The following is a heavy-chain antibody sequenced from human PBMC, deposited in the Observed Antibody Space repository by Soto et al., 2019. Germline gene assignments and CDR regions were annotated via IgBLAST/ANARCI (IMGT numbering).Heavy chain of an antibody. V-gene: IGHV4-39*01. Sequence: QLQLQESGPGLVKPSETLSLTCNVSGGSISSSSYYWGWIRQPPGKGLEWIASIYYSGHTYYNPSLQSRLTISLDTSKNPFSLKLSSVTAADTAVYYCAMSLWFGNTPNWFDPWGQGTLVTVSS. CDR2: IYYSGHT. J-gene: IGHJ5*02. CDR3: AMSLWFGNTPNWFDP. CDR1: GGSISSSSYY. D-gene: IGHD3-10*01.